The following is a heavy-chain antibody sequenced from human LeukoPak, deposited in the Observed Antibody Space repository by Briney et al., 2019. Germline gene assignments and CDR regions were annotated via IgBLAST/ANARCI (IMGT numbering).Heavy chain of an antibody. Sequence: ASVKVSCKASGYTFTSYYMHWVRQAPGQGLEWMGIINPSGGSTSYAQKFQGRVTMTTDTSTSTAYMELRSLRSDDTAVYYCARDLRFLEWSHDYWGQGTLVTVSS. D-gene: IGHD3-3*01. J-gene: IGHJ4*02. V-gene: IGHV1-46*01. CDR1: GYTFTSYY. CDR2: INPSGGST. CDR3: ARDLRFLEWSHDY.